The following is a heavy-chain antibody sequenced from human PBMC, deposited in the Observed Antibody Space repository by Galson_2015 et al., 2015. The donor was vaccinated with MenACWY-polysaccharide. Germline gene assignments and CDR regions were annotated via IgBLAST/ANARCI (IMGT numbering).Heavy chain of an antibody. CDR2: ISSGGTI. J-gene: IGHJ4*02. CDR1: GFTFSSYS. Sequence: SLRLSCAASGFTFSSYSMNWVRQAPGKGLEWVSYISSGGTIYYADSVKGRFTISRDNAKNSLYLQMNSLRDGDTAVYYCARVLKGLVGTTPDYWGQGTLVTVSS. CDR3: ARVLKGLVGTTPDY. V-gene: IGHV3-48*02. D-gene: IGHD1-26*01.